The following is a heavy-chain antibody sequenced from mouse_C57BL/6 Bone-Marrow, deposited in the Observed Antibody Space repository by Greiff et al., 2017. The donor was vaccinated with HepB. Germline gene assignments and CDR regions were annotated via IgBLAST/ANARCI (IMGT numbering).Heavy chain of an antibody. J-gene: IGHJ2*01. CDR1: GYTLTDYY. D-gene: IGHD2-3*01. V-gene: IGHV1-26*01. Sequence: VQLQQSGPELVKPGASVKISCKASGYTLTDYYMNWVKQSHGKSLEWIGDINPNNGGTSYNQKFKGKATLTVDKSSSTAYMELRSLTSEDSAVYYCANDGYWGYWGQGTTLTVSS. CDR3: ANDGYWGY. CDR2: INPNNGGT.